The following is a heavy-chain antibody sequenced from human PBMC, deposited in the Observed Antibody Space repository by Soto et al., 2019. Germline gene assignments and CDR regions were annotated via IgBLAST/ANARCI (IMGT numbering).Heavy chain of an antibody. D-gene: IGHD1-20*01. V-gene: IGHV1-3*01. CDR2: INAGNGNT. CDR1: GYTFTSYA. J-gene: IGHJ6*02. CDR3: ARVGQNLPTLIGRKSYYYYGMDV. Sequence: ASVKVSCKASGYTFTSYAMHWVRQAPGQRLEWMGWINAGNGNTKYSQKFQGRVTITRDTSASTAYMELSSLRSEDTAVYYCARVGQNLPTLIGRKSYYYYGMDVWGQGTTVTVSS.